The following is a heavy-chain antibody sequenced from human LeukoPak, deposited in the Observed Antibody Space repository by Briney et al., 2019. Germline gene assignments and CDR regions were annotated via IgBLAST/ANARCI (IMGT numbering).Heavy chain of an antibody. CDR2: ISSSNSYI. J-gene: IGHJ4*02. CDR1: GFTFSTYS. Sequence: TGGSLRLSCAASGFTFSTYSMNWVHQAPGKGLEWVSCISSSNSYIYYADSVKGRFTISRDNAKNSLYLQMNSLRAEDTAVYYCARAPGYAPGRNDYWGQGTLVTVSS. D-gene: IGHD3-16*01. CDR3: ARAPGYAPGRNDY. V-gene: IGHV3-21*01.